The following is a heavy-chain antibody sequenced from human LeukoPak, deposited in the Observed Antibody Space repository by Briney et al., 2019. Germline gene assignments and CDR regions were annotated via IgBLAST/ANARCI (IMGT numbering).Heavy chain of an antibody. D-gene: IGHD3-10*01. Sequence: SETLSLTCSVSGGITTTYYWGWVRQPPGKGLEWIGSLSHSEDTYFNPSLKSRVTISLDTSKSHFSLNLSTVTAADTAVYFCARETPYGSGSYPFDYWGQGILVTVSS. J-gene: IGHJ4*02. CDR2: LSHSEDT. CDR3: ARETPYGSGSYPFDY. V-gene: IGHV4-38-2*02. CDR1: GGITTTYY.